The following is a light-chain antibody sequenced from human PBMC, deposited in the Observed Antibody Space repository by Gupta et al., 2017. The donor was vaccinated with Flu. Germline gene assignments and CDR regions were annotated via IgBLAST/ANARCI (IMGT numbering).Light chain of an antibody. CDR1: SSNVGTNS. CDR2: RNN. CDR3: AAWDDSRRYWV. V-gene: IGLV1-47*01. Sequence: RVTISCSGSSSNVGTNSVYWYQHPPGTAPKLLIYRNNQRPSGVPDRFSGSKSGTTASLAISGLRAEDEGDYHCAAWDDSRRYWVFGGGTKVTVL. J-gene: IGLJ3*02.